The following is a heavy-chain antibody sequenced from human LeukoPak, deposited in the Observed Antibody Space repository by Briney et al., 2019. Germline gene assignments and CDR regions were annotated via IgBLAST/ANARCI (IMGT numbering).Heavy chain of an antibody. D-gene: IGHD6-13*01. CDR2: ISAYNGNT. Sequence: ASVKVSCKASGYTFTSYGISWVRQAPGQGLEWMGWISAYNGNTNYAQKLQGRVTMTTDTSTSTAYMELRSLRSDDTAVYYCARVRQAAAGTNYYYYGMDVWGQGTTVTVSS. J-gene: IGHJ6*02. CDR1: GYTFTSYG. CDR3: ARVRQAAAGTNYYYYGMDV. V-gene: IGHV1-18*01.